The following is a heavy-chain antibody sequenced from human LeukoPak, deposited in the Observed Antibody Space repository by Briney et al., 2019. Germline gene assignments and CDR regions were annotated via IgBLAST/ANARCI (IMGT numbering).Heavy chain of an antibody. V-gene: IGHV3-48*03. D-gene: IGHD3-22*01. CDR1: GFTFYSYD. J-gene: IGHJ5*02. CDR2: ISRAGRTI. Sequence: PGWSLRLSCAASGFTFYSYDMNWVRQAPGKGLEWISYISRAGRTIYYADSVKGRFTISRDNAENSLYLQMTSLRAEDTAVYYCASQYYSDSTGYYNSDWFDPWGQGTLVTVSS. CDR3: ASQYYSDSTGYYNSDWFDP.